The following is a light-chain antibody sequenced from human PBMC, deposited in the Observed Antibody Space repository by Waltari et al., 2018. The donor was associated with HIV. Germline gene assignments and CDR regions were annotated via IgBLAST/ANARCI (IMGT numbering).Light chain of an antibody. CDR1: SSDVGTYHL. V-gene: IGLV2-23*02. CDR3: CSYAGSTNWV. Sequence: QSALNQPASVSGSPGQSITISCTGTSSDVGTYHLVSWYQQRPGKAPKLIISEVSQRPAGVSNHFSGSKSANTSSLTISGLQAEDEADYYCCSYAGSTNWVFGGGTKLTVL. CDR2: EVS. J-gene: IGLJ3*02.